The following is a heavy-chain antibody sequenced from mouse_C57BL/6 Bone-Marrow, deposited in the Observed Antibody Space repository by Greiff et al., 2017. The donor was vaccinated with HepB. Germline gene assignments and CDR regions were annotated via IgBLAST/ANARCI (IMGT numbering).Heavy chain of an antibody. V-gene: IGHV1-18*01. CDR2: INPKNGGT. J-gene: IGHJ1*03. CDR1: GYTFTDYN. Sequence: VQLQQSGPELVKPGASVKIPCKASGYTFTDYNMDWVKQSHGKSLEWIGDINPKNGGTIYNQKFKSKATLTVDKSSSTAYMELRSLTSEDTAVYYGARAVITTVVAFRYFDVWGTGTTVTVAS. D-gene: IGHD1-1*01. CDR3: ARAVITTVVAFRYFDV.